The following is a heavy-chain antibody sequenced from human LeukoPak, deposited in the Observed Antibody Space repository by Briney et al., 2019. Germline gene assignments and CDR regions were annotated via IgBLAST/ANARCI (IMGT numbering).Heavy chain of an antibody. Sequence: SCKASGGTFSSYAMHWVRQAPGKGLEWVAVISYDGSNKYYADSVKGRFTISRDNSKNTLYLQMNSLRAEDTAVYYCARSGGDTAMTSDYWGQGTLVTVSS. CDR1: GGTFSSYA. CDR2: ISYDGSNK. V-gene: IGHV3-30*01. J-gene: IGHJ4*02. CDR3: ARSGGDTAMTSDY. D-gene: IGHD5-18*01.